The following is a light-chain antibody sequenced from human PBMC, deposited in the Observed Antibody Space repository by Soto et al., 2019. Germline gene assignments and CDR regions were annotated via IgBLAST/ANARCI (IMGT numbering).Light chain of an antibody. Sequence: DIQMTQSPSSVSASVGDRVTITCRASQDISTWLAWYQQKPGKAPKLLIYAASSLPTGVPSRFSGSGSGTDFTFTISSLQPEDIATYYCQQYDNLPTFGGGTKVDIK. CDR2: AAS. J-gene: IGKJ4*01. CDR1: QDISTW. CDR3: QQYDNLPT. V-gene: IGKV1-33*01.